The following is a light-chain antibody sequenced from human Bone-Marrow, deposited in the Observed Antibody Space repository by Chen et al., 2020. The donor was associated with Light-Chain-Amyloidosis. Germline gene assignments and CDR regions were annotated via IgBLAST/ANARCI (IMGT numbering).Light chain of an antibody. CDR2: DVI. V-gene: IGLV2-14*03. J-gene: IGLJ3*02. CDR1: SSDG. CDR3: SSSATSNTWV. Sequence: QSSLTQPASVSGSPGQSITVSCTGSSSDGSWYQQPPGKDPKLVIYDVINRPSGVSSRFSGSTSGNTASLTISGLQAEDEADYFCSSSATSNTWVFGGGTKLTVL.